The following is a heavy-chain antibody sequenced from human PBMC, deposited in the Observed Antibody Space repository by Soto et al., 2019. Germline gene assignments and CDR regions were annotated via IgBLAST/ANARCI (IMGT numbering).Heavy chain of an antibody. Sequence: QVQLVQSGAEVKKPGSSVKVSCKASGGTFSSYAISWVRQAPGQGLEWMGGIIPIFGTANYAQKFQGRVTITADESTSTAYLELSSLRSEDTAVYYSAREYSWNYDFADSFDIWGQGTMITVSS. J-gene: IGHJ3*02. CDR1: GGTFSSYA. D-gene: IGHD1-7*01. V-gene: IGHV1-69*01. CDR3: AREYSWNYDFADSFDI. CDR2: IIPIFGTA.